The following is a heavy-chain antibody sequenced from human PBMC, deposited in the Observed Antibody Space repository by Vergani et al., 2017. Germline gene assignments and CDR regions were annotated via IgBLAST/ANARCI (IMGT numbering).Heavy chain of an antibody. D-gene: IGHD2-2*02. V-gene: IGHV4-4*03. J-gene: IGHJ6*03. CDR3: AGGYCSSTSCYIDYMDV. Sequence: QVQLQESGPGLVKPPGTLSLTCAVSGGFISSSNWWSWVRQPPGKGLEWIGEIYHSGSTNYNPSLKSRVTISVDKSKNQFSLKLSSVTAADTAVYYCAGGYCSSTSCYIDYMDVWGKGTTVTVSS. CDR2: IYHSGST. CDR1: GGFISSSNW.